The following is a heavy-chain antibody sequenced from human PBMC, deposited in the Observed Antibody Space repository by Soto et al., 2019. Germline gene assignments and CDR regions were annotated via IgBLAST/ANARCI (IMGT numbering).Heavy chain of an antibody. V-gene: IGHV4-34*01. J-gene: IGHJ4*02. CDR3: ARGIGYCSSINCYSSRRLRFDS. Sequence: SETLSLTCAVYGGSFSGYYWTWIRQSPEKGLEWIGEVNHSGTTYYNPSLKTRVTISVRTPKNQFSLKMSSVTAADTAVYYCARGIGYCSSINCYSSRRLRFDSWGQGTLVTVSS. D-gene: IGHD2-2*01. CDR1: GGSFSGYY. CDR2: VNHSGTT.